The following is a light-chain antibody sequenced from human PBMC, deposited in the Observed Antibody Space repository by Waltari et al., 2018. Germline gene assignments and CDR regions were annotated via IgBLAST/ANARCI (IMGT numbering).Light chain of an antibody. V-gene: IGKV1-9*01. CDR2: AAS. J-gene: IGKJ4*01. Sequence: DIQLTQSPSFLSASVGDSVTITCRASQDITSFLAWYQQKPGKAPKLLIFAASTLQGGVPSRFSGSGSGTEFTLTSSSLLPEDFATYYCQQLKKSPLTFGGGTKVEIK. CDR1: QDITSF. CDR3: QQLKKSPLT.